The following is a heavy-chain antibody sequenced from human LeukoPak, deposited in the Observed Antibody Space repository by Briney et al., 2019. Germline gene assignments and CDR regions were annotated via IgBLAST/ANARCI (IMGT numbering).Heavy chain of an antibody. CDR2: IYPGDSDT. D-gene: IGHD3-22*01. CDR1: GYSFTSYW. CDR3: ARRVGYYYDSSGYYEPHFDY. Sequence: GESLKISCKGSGYSFTSYWIGWVRQMPGKGLEWMGIIYPGDSDTGYSPSFQGQVTISADKSISTAYLQWSSLKASDTAMYYCARRVGYYYDSSGYYEPHFDYWGQGTLVTVSS. V-gene: IGHV5-51*01. J-gene: IGHJ4*02.